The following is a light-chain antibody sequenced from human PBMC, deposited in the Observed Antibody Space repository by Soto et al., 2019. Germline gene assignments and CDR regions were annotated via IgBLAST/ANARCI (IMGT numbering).Light chain of an antibody. CDR1: SSDVGGYNY. CDR2: EVS. Sequence: QSALTQPASVSGSPGQSITISCTGTSSDVGGYNYVSWYQQHPGKAPKLMIYEVSNRPSGVSNHFSGSKSGNTASLTISGLQAEDEADSYCSSYTSSSTRVFGGGTKLTVL. J-gene: IGLJ3*02. CDR3: SSYTSSSTRV. V-gene: IGLV2-14*01.